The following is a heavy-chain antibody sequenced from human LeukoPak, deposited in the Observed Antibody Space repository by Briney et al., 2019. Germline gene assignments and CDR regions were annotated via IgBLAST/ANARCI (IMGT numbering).Heavy chain of an antibody. CDR2: ISGSDDTT. J-gene: IGHJ4*02. CDR3: VREEFGNVYLDH. Sequence: PGGSLRLSCAASGFTFSSSGVSWVRQAPGKGLEWVSSISGSDDTTYYADSVKGRFTISRDNSKNTLYLQMNSLRTDDTAVYYCVREEFGNVYLDHSGQGTLVTVSS. D-gene: IGHD3-10*01. CDR1: GFTFSSSG. V-gene: IGHV3-23*01.